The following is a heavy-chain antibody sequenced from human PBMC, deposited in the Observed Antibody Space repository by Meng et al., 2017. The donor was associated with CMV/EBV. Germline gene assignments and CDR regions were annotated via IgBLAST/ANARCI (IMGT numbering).Heavy chain of an antibody. J-gene: IGHJ6*02. CDR3: ARDSSSWYSRDYYYYGMDV. CDR1: GFTFSSYW. Sequence: GGSLRLSCAASGFTFSSYWMHWVRQAPGKGLVWVSRINSDGSSTSYADSVKGRLTISRDNAKNTLYLQMNSLRAEDTAVYYCARDSSSWYSRDYYYYGMDVWGQGTTVTVSS. D-gene: IGHD6-13*01. CDR2: INSDGSST. V-gene: IGHV3-74*01.